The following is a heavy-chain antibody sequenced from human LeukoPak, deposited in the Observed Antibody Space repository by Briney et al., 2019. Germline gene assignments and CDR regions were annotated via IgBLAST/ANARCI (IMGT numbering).Heavy chain of an antibody. J-gene: IGHJ5*02. V-gene: IGHV3-15*01. CDR2: IKSKTDGGTT. CDR3: TTSSPYYYGSGSYSAHGDWFDP. Sequence: GGSLRLSCAVSGFTFSNAWMSWVRQAPGKGLEWVGRIKSKTDGGTTDYAAPVKGRFTISRDDSKNTLYLQMNSLKTEDTAVYYCTTSSPYYYGSGSYSAHGDWFDPWGQGTLVTVSS. CDR1: GFTFSNAW. D-gene: IGHD3-10*01.